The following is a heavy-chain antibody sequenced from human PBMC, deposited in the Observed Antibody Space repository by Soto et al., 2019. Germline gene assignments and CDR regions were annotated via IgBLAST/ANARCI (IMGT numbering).Heavy chain of an antibody. CDR2: INAGNGNT. J-gene: IGHJ4*02. D-gene: IGHD1-20*01. CDR3: ARAPSNWNYFDY. CDR1: GYTFTSYA. Sequence: GSVKVSCKASGYTFTSYAMHWVRQAPGQRLEWMGWINAGNGNTKYSQKFQGRVTITRDTSASTAYMELSSLRSEDTAVYYCARAPSNWNYFDYWGQGTLVTVSS. V-gene: IGHV1-3*01.